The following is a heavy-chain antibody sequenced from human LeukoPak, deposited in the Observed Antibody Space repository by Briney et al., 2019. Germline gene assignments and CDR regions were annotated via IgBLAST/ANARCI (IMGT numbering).Heavy chain of an antibody. V-gene: IGHV1-18*01. CDR2: ISAFNGDA. CDR3: VFTTSDRIAAGYMDA. D-gene: IGHD6-25*01. J-gene: IGHJ6*03. Sequence: GASVKVSCKASGYTYTSYGISWVRQAPGQGLEWMGWISAFNGDAKYVQKFQGRVTMTTDRSTSTTYMELRSLRSDDTAVYYCVFTTSDRIAAGYMDAWGKGTTVIVSS. CDR1: GYTYTSYG.